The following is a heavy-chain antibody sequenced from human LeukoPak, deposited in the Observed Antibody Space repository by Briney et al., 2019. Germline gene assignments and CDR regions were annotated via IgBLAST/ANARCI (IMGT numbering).Heavy chain of an antibody. Sequence: PSETLSLTCTVSGGSISSGSYYWSWISQHPGKGLEWIGYIYYSGSTYYNPSLKSRVTISVDTSKNQFSLKLSSVTAADTAVYYCARDRAGSWMWCDPWGQGTLVTVSS. D-gene: IGHD1-1*01. CDR2: IYYSGST. V-gene: IGHV4-31*03. CDR3: ARDRAGSWMWCDP. CDR1: GGSISSGSYY. J-gene: IGHJ5*02.